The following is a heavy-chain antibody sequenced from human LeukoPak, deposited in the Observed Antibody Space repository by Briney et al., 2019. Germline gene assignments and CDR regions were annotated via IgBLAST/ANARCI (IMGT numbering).Heavy chain of an antibody. J-gene: IGHJ4*02. CDR2: IYYSGST. V-gene: IGHV4-59*01. D-gene: IGHD2-2*02. CDR3: ARGNTALGY. CDR1: GGSISSYY. Sequence: SETPSLTCTVSGGSISSYYWSWIRQPPGKGLEWIGYIYYSGSTNYNPSLKSRVTISADTSKNQFSLKLSSVTTADTAVYYCARGNTALGYWGQGTLVTVSS.